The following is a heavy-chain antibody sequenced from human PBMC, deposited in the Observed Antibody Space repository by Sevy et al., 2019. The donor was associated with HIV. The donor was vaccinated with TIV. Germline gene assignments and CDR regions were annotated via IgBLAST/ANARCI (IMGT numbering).Heavy chain of an antibody. Sequence: ASVKVSCKASGYTFTSYGISWVRQAPGQGLEWMGWISAYNGNTNYAQKLQGRVTMTTDTSTSTAYMELRSLRSDDTAVYYCARELPRGGWFGELQGWFDPWGQGTLVTVSS. CDR2: ISAYNGNT. V-gene: IGHV1-18*01. CDR3: ARELPRGGWFGELQGWFDP. D-gene: IGHD3-10*01. CDR1: GYTFTSYG. J-gene: IGHJ5*02.